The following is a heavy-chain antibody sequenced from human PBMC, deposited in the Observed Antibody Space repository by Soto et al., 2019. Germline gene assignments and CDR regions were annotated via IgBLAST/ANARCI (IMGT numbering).Heavy chain of an antibody. D-gene: IGHD1-1*01. J-gene: IGHJ5*02. CDR3: ARVRRYNWNDWFDP. CDR2: TYYRSKWYN. CDR1: GDSGANNSAA. V-gene: IGHV6-1*01. Sequence: SQTRSLTCAVSGDSGANNSAAWNWIRQSPSRGLEWLGRTYYRSKWYNDYAVSVKSRITINPDTSKNQFSLQLNSVTPEDTAVYYCARVRRYNWNDWFDPWGQGTLVTVSS.